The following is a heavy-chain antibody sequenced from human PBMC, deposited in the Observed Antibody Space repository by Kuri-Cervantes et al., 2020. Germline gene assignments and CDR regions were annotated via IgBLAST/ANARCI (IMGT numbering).Heavy chain of an antibody. D-gene: IGHD5-12*01. Sequence: ASVKVSCKASGYIFTDYYMHWVRQAPGQGLEWMGWISAYNGDTNYAQKLQGRVTMTTDTSTSTAYMELRSLRSDDTAVYYCARAPGYSGYDGPMDVWGKGTTVTVSS. V-gene: IGHV1-18*04. CDR2: ISAYNGDT. CDR3: ARAPGYSGYDGPMDV. J-gene: IGHJ6*04. CDR1: GYIFTDYY.